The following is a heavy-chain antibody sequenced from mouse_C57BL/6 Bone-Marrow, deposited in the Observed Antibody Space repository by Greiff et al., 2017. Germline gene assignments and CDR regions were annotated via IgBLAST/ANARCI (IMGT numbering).Heavy chain of an antibody. CDR3: ARHESLIPYYYGSSLYAMDY. CDR2: FYPGSGSI. Sequence: VQLQQSGAELVKPGASVKLSCKASGYTFTEYTIHWVKQRSGQGLEWIGWFYPGSGSIKYNEKFKDKATLTADKSSSTVYMELSRLTSEDSAVYFCARHESLIPYYYGSSLYAMDYWGQGTSVTVSS. CDR1: GYTFTEYT. V-gene: IGHV1-62-2*01. J-gene: IGHJ4*01. D-gene: IGHD1-1*01.